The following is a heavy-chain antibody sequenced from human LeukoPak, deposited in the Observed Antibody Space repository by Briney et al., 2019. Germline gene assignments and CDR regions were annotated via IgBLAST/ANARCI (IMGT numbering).Heavy chain of an antibody. J-gene: IGHJ5*02. V-gene: IGHV3-15*01. CDR3: TTDRPEFGGVIHH. Sequence: GRCLRLARTTARFTFNTYTMNWVRHPAGRWRGWVALIKRKSDGGTTDYGAPLKGKFTISRDDSKNTLYLQLNSLKTAATGLYYCTTDRPEFGGVIHHWGQRTLVPVPS. CDR1: RFTFNTYT. CDR2: IKRKSDGGTT. D-gene: IGHD3-16*01.